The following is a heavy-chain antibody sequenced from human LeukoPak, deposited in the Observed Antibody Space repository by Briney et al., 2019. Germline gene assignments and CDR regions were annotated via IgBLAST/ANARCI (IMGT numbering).Heavy chain of an antibody. J-gene: IGHJ4*02. CDR2: IFYNGSKK. Sequence: HPGGSLRLSCAASGSTFRNHGMHWVRQAPGKGPEWVALIFYNGSKKFYANSVRGRFTISRDNSDNMLYLQLSSLRVEDTAAYYCVNWGAAAGFGDFWGRGTLVTVSS. CDR3: VNWGAAAGFGDF. V-gene: IGHV3-33*06. CDR1: GSTFRNHG. D-gene: IGHD6-13*01.